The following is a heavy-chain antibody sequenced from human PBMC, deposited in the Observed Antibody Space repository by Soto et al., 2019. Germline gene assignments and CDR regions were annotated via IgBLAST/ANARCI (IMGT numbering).Heavy chain of an antibody. CDR3: ARGHLGITTTGTWYDFDY. CDR2: IYYSGRT. D-gene: IGHD2-15*01. V-gene: IGHV4-59*01. CDR1: GDSISSYY. J-gene: IGHJ4*02. Sequence: QVQLQESGPRLVKPSETLSLTCTVSGDSISSYYWTWIRQPPGKGLEYIGYIYYSGRTYYNPSLKSRVTISVDTSKNQFSLKLSSVTAADTAVYYRARGHLGITTTGTWYDFDYWGQGTLVTVSS.